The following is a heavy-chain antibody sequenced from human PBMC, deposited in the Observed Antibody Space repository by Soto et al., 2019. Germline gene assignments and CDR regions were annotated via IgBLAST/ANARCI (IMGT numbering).Heavy chain of an antibody. CDR2: IIPIFGTA. Sequence: VASVKVSCKASGGTFSSYAISWVRQAPGQGLEWMGGIIPIFGTANYAQKFQGRVTITADESTSTAYMELSSLRSEDTAVYYCARGPAIAALVYWGQGTLVTVSS. CDR3: ARGPAIAALVY. J-gene: IGHJ4*02. CDR1: GGTFSSYA. V-gene: IGHV1-69*13. D-gene: IGHD6-6*01.